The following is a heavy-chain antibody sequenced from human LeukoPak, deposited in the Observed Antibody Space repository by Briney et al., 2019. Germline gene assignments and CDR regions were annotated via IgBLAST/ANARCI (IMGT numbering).Heavy chain of an antibody. D-gene: IGHD2-2*02. CDR3: ARGRYCSSTSCYKPTIPRFDP. Sequence: ASVKVSCKASGYTFTSYAMRWVRQAPGQRLEWMGWINAGNGNTKYSQKFQGRVTITRDTSASTAYMELSSLRSEDTAVYYCARGRYCSSTSCYKPTIPRFDPWGQGTLVTVSS. V-gene: IGHV1-3*01. J-gene: IGHJ5*02. CDR1: GYTFTSYA. CDR2: INAGNGNT.